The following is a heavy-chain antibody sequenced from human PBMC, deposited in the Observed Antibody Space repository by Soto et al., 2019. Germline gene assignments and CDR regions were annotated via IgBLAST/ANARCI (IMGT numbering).Heavy chain of an antibody. CDR1: GFTFTSSG. CDR2: IVVGSGNT. J-gene: IGHJ6*02. CDR3: AAADGSGSTQDYYYYGMDV. Sequence: SVKVSCKASGFTFTSSGVQWVRQARGQRLEWIGWIVVGSGNTNYAQKFQERVTITRDMSTSTAYMELSSLRSEDTAVYYCAAADGSGSTQDYYYYGMDVGGQGSTVKVSS. V-gene: IGHV1-58*01. D-gene: IGHD3-10*01.